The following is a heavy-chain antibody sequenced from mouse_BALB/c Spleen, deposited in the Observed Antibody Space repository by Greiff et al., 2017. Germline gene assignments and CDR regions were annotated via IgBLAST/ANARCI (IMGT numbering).Heavy chain of an antibody. Sequence: EVKLQQSGPELVKPGASVKIPCKASGYTFTDYNMDWVKQSHGKSLEWIGDINPNNGGTIYNQKFKGKATVTVDKSSSTAYMELCSLTSEDTAVYYCERGPRVCDGREECFDYWGQGTTLTVAS. CDR1: GYTFTDYN. CDR3: ERGPRVCDGREECFDY. D-gene: IGHD2-3*01. J-gene: IGHJ2*01. CDR2: INPNNGGT. V-gene: IGHV1-18*01.